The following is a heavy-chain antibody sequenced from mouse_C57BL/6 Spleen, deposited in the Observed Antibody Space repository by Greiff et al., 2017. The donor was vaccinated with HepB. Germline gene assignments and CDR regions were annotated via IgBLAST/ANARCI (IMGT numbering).Heavy chain of an antibody. Sequence: QVQLQQPGAELVKPGASVKLSCKASGYTFTSYWMHWVKQRPGQGLEWIGMIHPNSGSTNYNEKFKSKATLTVDKSSSTAYMQLSSLTSEDSAVYYCASSPYYYGTPYYYAMDYWGQGTSVTVSS. CDR3: ASSPYYYGTPYYYAMDY. J-gene: IGHJ4*01. V-gene: IGHV1-64*01. CDR2: IHPNSGST. D-gene: IGHD1-1*01. CDR1: GYTFTSYW.